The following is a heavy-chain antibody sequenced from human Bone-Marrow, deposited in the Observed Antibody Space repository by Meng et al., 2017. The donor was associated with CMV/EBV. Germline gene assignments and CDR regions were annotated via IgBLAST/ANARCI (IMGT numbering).Heavy chain of an antibody. J-gene: IGHJ4*02. CDR2: IYHSGST. Sequence: TCADSGGSISSSNWWSWVRQPPGKGLEWIGEIYHSGSTNYNPSLKSRVTISVDKSKNQFSLKLSSVTAADTAVYYCASLSSGYYYGYWGQGTLVTVSS. V-gene: IGHV4-4*02. D-gene: IGHD3-22*01. CDR1: GGSISSSNW. CDR3: ASLSSGYYYGY.